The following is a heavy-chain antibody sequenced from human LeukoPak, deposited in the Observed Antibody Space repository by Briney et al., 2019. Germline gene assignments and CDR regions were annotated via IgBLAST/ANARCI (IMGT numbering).Heavy chain of an antibody. V-gene: IGHV3-21*01. CDR1: GFSFSTYS. CDR2: ISSSSSYI. Sequence: GGSLRLSCAASGFSFSTYSMNWVRQAPRKGLEWVSSISSSSSYIYYADSVKGRFTISRDNAENSLYLQMNSLRAEDTAVYYCARAKTYSGSYYDAFDLWGQGTMVTVSS. J-gene: IGHJ3*01. D-gene: IGHD1-26*01. CDR3: ARAKTYSGSYYDAFDL.